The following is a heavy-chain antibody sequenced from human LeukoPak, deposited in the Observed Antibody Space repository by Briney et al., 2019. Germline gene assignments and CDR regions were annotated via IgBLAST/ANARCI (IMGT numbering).Heavy chain of an antibody. CDR3: ARDRPFSSFVDY. CDR2: ISSSGSTI. V-gene: IGHV3-11*01. Sequence: GGSLRLSRAASGFTFSDYYMSWIRQAPGKGLEWVSYISSSGSTIYYADSVKGRFTISRDDAKNSLYLQMNSLRAEDTAVYYCARDRPFSSFVDYWGQGTLVTVSS. D-gene: IGHD2-15*01. CDR1: GFTFSDYY. J-gene: IGHJ4*02.